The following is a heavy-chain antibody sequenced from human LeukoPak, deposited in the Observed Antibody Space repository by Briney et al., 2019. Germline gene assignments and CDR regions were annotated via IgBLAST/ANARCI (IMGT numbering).Heavy chain of an antibody. CDR3: ARGLYYYGSGSYHYYYYYYYMDV. J-gene: IGHJ6*03. D-gene: IGHD3-10*01. V-gene: IGHV1-18*01. Sequence: ASVKVSCKASGYTFTSYGISWVRQAPGQGLEWMGWISAYNGNTNYAQKLQGRVTMTTDTFTSTAYMELRSLRSDDTAVYYCARGLYYYGSGSYHYYYYYYYMDVWGKGTTVTVSS. CDR1: GYTFTSYG. CDR2: ISAYNGNT.